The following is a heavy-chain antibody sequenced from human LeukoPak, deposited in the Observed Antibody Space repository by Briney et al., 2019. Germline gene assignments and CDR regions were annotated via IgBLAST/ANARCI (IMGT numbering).Heavy chain of an antibody. D-gene: IGHD3-22*01. CDR1: GFTFSSTW. CDR3: AREGDPYYYDSSGYYSGSTDFDY. J-gene: IGHJ4*02. Sequence: GGSLRLSCAASGFTFSSTWMSWVRQAPGKGLEWVANIKQDGSEKYYVDSVKGRFTISRDNAKNSLYLQMNSLRAEDTAVYYCAREGDPYYYDSSGYYSGSTDFDYWGQGTLVTVSS. V-gene: IGHV3-7*01. CDR2: IKQDGSEK.